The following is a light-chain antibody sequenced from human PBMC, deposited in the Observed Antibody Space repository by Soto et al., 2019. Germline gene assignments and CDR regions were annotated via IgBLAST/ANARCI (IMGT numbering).Light chain of an antibody. CDR3: GSYTRSSTVV. CDR1: SSDVGGYNY. V-gene: IGLV2-14*01. J-gene: IGLJ2*01. CDR2: DVS. Sequence: ALTQPASVSGSPGQSITISCTGTSSDVGGYNYVSWYQQHPGKAPKLMIYDVSNRPSGVSNRFSGSKTGNTASLTISGLQAEDEADYYCGSYTRSSTVVFGGGTKVTVL.